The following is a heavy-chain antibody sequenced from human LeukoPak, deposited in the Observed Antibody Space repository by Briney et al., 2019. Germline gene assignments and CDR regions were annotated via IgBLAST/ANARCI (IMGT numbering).Heavy chain of an antibody. CDR1: GGSISSYY. Sequence: PSETLSLTCTVSGGSISSYYWSWIQQPPGKGLGWIGYIYYSGSTNYNPSLKSRVTISVDTSKNQFSLKLSSVTAADTAVYYCARHVTAAGSKAFDIWGQGTMVTVSS. CDR2: IYYSGST. D-gene: IGHD6-13*01. V-gene: IGHV4-59*08. CDR3: ARHVTAAGSKAFDI. J-gene: IGHJ3*02.